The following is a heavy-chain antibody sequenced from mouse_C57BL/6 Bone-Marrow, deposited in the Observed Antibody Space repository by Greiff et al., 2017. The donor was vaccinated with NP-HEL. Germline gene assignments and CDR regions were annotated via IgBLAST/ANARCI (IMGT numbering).Heavy chain of an antibody. CDR1: GYTFTSYW. Sequence: QVQLKQPGAELVKPGASVKLSCKASGYTFTSYWMHWVKQRPGRGLEWIGRIDPNSGGTKYNEKFKSKATLTVDKPSSTAYMQLSSLTSEDSAVYYCAREGLTGDDYWGQGTTLTGSS. CDR3: AREGLTGDDY. D-gene: IGHD4-1*01. CDR2: IDPNSGGT. V-gene: IGHV1-72*01. J-gene: IGHJ2*01.